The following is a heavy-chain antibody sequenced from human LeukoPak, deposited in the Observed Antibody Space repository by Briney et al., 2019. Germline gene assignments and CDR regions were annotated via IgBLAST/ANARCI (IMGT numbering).Heavy chain of an antibody. J-gene: IGHJ4*02. CDR3: ARQRPSHGDYAC. D-gene: IGHD4-17*01. V-gene: IGHV3-7*01. CDR2: IKQGGSEN. CDR1: GFIFSNYW. Sequence: GGSLRLSCAASGFIFSNYWMSWVRQAPGKGLEWVANIKQGGSENYYVDSVKGRFTISRDNSKNSLYLQMNSLRAEDTAVYYCARQRPSHGDYACWGQGTLVTVSS.